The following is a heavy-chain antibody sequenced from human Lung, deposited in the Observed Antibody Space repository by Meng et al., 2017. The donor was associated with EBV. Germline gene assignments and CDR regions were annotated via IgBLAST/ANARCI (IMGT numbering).Heavy chain of an antibody. CDR2: IYHSGST. J-gene: IGHJ4*02. D-gene: IGHD2-21*02. Sequence: QVQLQKSGPGLVKPSGTLSLTCAVSGGSLSSRNWWSWVRQPPGKGLEWIGEIYHSGSTNYNPSLKSRVTISVDESKNQFSLRLSSVTAADTAVYYCARVGAYCGGDCYHPRWGQGTLVTVSS. CDR3: ARVGAYCGGDCYHPR. V-gene: IGHV4-4*02. CDR1: GGSLSSRNW.